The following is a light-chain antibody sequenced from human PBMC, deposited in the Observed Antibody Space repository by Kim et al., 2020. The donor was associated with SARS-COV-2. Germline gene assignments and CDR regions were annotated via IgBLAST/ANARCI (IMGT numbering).Light chain of an antibody. CDR3: QTWGTGIRV. Sequence: VLTQSPSASASLGASVKLTCTLSSGHSSYAIAWHQQQPEKGPRYLMKLKSDGSHSRGDGIPDRFSGSSSGAERYLTISSLQSDDEADYYCQTWGTGIRVFGGGTQLTVL. CDR2: LKSDGSH. J-gene: IGLJ3*02. CDR1: SGHSSYA. V-gene: IGLV4-69*01.